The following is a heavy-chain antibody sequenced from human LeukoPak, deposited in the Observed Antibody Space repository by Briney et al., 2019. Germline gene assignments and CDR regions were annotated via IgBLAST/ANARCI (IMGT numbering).Heavy chain of an antibody. CDR1: GLTFSNYG. V-gene: IGHV1-18*01. D-gene: IGHD1-26*01. J-gene: IGHJ4*02. CDR2: ISAYDGNT. CDR3: ARDGRFAAYEPDY. Sequence: ASVKVSCKASGLTFSNYGITWVRQAPGQGLEWVGWISAYDGNTNYAQKFQGRVTMTTDTSTSTAHMELRSLRYDDTAIYYCARDGRFAAYEPDYWGQGTLVTVSS.